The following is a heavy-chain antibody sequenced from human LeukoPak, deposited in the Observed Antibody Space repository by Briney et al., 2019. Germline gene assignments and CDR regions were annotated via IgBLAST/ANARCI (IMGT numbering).Heavy chain of an antibody. J-gene: IGHJ4*02. CDR2: ISSSSSYI. V-gene: IGHV3-21*01. CDR3: ARDSSGWYGHY. D-gene: IGHD6-19*01. Sequence: GGSLRLSCAASGFTFSSYSMNWVRQAPGKGLEWVSFISSSSSYIYYADSVKGRFTISRDNAKNSLYLQMNSLRAEDTAVYYCARDSSGWYGHYWGQGTLVTVSS. CDR1: GFTFSSYS.